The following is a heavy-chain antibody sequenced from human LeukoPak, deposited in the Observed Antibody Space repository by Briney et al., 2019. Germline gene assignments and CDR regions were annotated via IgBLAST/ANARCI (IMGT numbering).Heavy chain of an antibody. J-gene: IGHJ6*03. Sequence: AAVKVSCKASGYTFSGYYMHWVRQTPGQGLEWVGWINPNSGGTNYAQKFQGRVTMTRDTSISTAYMELSSLRSDDTAVYYCARGTAGSYNDMDVWGKGTTVTVSS. CDR1: GYTFSGYY. V-gene: IGHV1-2*02. CDR2: INPNSGGT. CDR3: ARGTAGSYNDMDV. D-gene: IGHD2-21*02.